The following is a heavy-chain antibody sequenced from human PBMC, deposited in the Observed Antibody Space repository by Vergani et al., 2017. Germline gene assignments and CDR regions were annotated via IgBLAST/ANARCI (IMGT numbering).Heavy chain of an antibody. CDR1: GFSFSSHA. D-gene: IGHD3-10*01. CDR2: ISNDVSKK. J-gene: IGHJ6*03. V-gene: IGHV3-30*18. CDR3: AKAGSVTSGSLQYNCYMDV. Sequence: QVQLAESGGGRVQPGRSLRLSCAASGFSFSSHAIHWVRQAPGKGLEWVAVISNDVSKKYYADSVKGRFTISRDNSKNTLDLQMNSLRTQDTAVYYCAKAGSVTSGSLQYNCYMDVWGKGTTVTVS.